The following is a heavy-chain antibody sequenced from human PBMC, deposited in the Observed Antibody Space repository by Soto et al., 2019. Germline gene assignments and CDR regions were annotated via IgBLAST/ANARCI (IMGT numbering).Heavy chain of an antibody. CDR2: IHHSGST. Sequence: SETLSLTCAVSGGSISSSNWWNWVRQPPGRGLEWIGEIHHSGSTNYNPSLKSRVTISVDKSKNQFSLKLNSVTAADTAVYYCARVRQGCSSTSCYFDPWGQGTLVTVSS. D-gene: IGHD2-2*01. J-gene: IGHJ5*02. CDR1: GGSISSSNW. CDR3: ARVRQGCSSTSCYFDP. V-gene: IGHV4-4*02.